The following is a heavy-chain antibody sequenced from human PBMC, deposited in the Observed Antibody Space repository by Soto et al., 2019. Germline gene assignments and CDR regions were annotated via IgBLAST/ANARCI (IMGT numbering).Heavy chain of an antibody. J-gene: IGHJ5*02. CDR1: GFTFSSYS. V-gene: IGHV3-21*01. D-gene: IGHD3-16*01. CDR3: AKDHSRFGGIDWFDP. CDR2: ISSSSSYI. Sequence: GGSLRLSCAASGFTFSSYSMNWVRQAPGKGLEWVSSISSSSSYIYYADSVKGRFTISRDNAKNSLYLQMNSLRAEDTAVYYCAKDHSRFGGIDWFDPWGQGTLVTVSS.